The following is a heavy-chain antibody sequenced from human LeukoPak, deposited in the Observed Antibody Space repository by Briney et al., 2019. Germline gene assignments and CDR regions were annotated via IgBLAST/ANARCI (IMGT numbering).Heavy chain of an antibody. CDR1: GCTFSNYA. Sequence: PGGSLRLSCSVSGCTFSNYAMHWVRQAPGKGLEYVSGISSNGGRTYYADSVKGRFTISRDNSKNTMYVQMSTLRVEDTTVYYCVKDPHSSGRYYFDYWGQGTLVTVSS. J-gene: IGHJ4*02. V-gene: IGHV3-64*05. D-gene: IGHD6-19*01. CDR2: ISSNGGRT. CDR3: VKDPHSSGRYYFDY.